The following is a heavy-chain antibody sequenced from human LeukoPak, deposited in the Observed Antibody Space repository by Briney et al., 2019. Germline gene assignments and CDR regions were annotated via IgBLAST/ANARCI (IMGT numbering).Heavy chain of an antibody. J-gene: IGHJ5*02. D-gene: IGHD6-19*01. V-gene: IGHV3-33*01. CDR3: ARDRYGSGNGWFDP. CDR2: IWFDGSNK. Sequence: GGSLRLSCAASGFTFSSFGMHWVRQAPGQGLEWVALIWFDGSNKYYAESVKGRFTISRDNSKNTLYLQMNSLRGEDTAIYFCARDRYGSGNGWFDPWGQGTLVTVSS. CDR1: GFTFSSFG.